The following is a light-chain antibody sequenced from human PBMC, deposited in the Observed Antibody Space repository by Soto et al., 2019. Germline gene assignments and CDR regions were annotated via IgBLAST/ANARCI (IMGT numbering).Light chain of an antibody. J-gene: IGLJ2*01. Sequence: QSVLTQPPSASGTPGQRVTISCSGSSSNIGSNTVNWYQQFPGTAPKLLIYSNNRRPSGVPDRFSGSKSGTSASLAISGLQSEDEADYYCAAWDDSLNGPVVFGGGTKLTVL. V-gene: IGLV1-44*01. CDR3: AAWDDSLNGPVV. CDR2: SNN. CDR1: SSNIGSNT.